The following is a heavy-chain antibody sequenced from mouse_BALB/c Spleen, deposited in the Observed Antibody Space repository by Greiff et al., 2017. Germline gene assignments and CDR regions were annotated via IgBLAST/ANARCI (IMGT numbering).Heavy chain of an antibody. D-gene: IGHD2-4*01. V-gene: IGHV5-6-5*01. CDR3: ARGGMITTVLDY. Sequence: EGHLVESGGGLVKPGGSLKLSCAASGFTFSSYAMSWVRQTPEKRLEWVASISSGGSTYYPDSVKGRFTISRDNARNILYLQMSSLRSEDTAMYYCARGGMITTVLDYWGQGTTLTVSS. CDR1: GFTFSSYA. J-gene: IGHJ2*01. CDR2: ISSGGST.